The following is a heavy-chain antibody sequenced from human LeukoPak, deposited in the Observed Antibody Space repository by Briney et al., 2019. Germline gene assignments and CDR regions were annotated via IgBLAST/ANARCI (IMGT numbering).Heavy chain of an antibody. CDR2: ISYDGSNK. D-gene: IGHD6-13*01. V-gene: IGHV3-30*04. Sequence: GGSLRLSCAASGFTFSSYAMHWVRQAPGKGLEWVAVISYDGSNKYYADSVKGRFTISRDNSKNTLYLQMNSLRAEVTAVYYCAGGGGGRAAAVGYWGQGTLVTVSS. J-gene: IGHJ4*02. CDR3: AGGGGGRAAAVGY. CDR1: GFTFSSYA.